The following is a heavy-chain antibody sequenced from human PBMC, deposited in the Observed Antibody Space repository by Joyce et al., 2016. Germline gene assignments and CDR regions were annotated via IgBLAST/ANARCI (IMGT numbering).Heavy chain of an antibody. V-gene: IGHV3-74*01. CDR1: GFTFRNYW. CDR3: ARGGNSGNYNDDWYFDL. Sequence: EVQLVESGGGLVEPGGYVRLYCAASGFTFRNYWVTWVRQVSGKGLVWVSRINSDGSITNYADAGRVRFTISRDNAKNTLFLQMNSLRAEDTAVYYCARGGNSGNYNDDWYFDLWGRGTLVTVSS. J-gene: IGHJ2*01. CDR2: INSDGSIT. D-gene: IGHD1-26*01.